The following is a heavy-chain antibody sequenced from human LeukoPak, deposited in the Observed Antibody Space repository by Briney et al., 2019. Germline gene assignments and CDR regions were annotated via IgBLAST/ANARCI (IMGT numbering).Heavy chain of an antibody. CDR1: GFTFSSYG. J-gene: IGHJ4*02. CDR2: ISYDGSNK. D-gene: IGHD4-17*01. CDR3: AKSTTVTQRGYFDY. V-gene: IGHV3-30*18. Sequence: GGSLRLSCAASGFTFSSYGMHWVRQAPAKGLEWVAIISYDGSNKYYADSVKGRFTISRDNSKNTLYLQRNSLRAEDTAVYYCAKSTTVTQRGYFDYWGQGTLVTVSS.